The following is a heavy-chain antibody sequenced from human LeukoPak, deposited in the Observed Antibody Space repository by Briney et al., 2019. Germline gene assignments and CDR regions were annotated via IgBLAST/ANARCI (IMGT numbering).Heavy chain of an antibody. CDR3: ARPIAGTWYYFDY. CDR2: INHSGST. V-gene: IGHV4-34*01. Sequence: PSETLSLTCAVYGGSFSGYYWSWIRQPPGKGLEWIGEINHSGSTNYNPSLKSRVTISVDTSKNQFSLKLSSVTAADTAVYYCARPIAGTWYYFDYWGQGTLVTVSS. CDR1: GGSFSGYY. D-gene: IGHD6-13*01. J-gene: IGHJ4*02.